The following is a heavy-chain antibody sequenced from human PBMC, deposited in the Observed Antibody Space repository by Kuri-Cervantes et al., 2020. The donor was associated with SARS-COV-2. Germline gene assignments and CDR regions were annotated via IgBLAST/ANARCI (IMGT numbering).Heavy chain of an antibody. CDR1: GFTFSSYA. V-gene: IGHV3-30-3*02. D-gene: IGHD2/OR15-2a*01. Sequence: GESLKISCAASGFTFSSYAMHWVRQAPGKGLEWVAVISYDGSNKYYADSVKGRLTISRDNSKNTLYLQMNSLRAEDTAVYYCAKSPRGDYLIFDYWGQGTLVTVSS. CDR2: ISYDGSNK. CDR3: AKSPRGDYLIFDY. J-gene: IGHJ4*02.